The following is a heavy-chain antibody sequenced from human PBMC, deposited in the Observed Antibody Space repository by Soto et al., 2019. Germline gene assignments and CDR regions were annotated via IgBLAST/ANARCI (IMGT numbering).Heavy chain of an antibody. CDR2: IHYSGST. V-gene: IGHV4-59*01. Sequence: SETLSLTCTVSDGSISSYYWGWVRQPPGKGLEWVEYIHYSGSTNYNPSLNSRVTISVDTSKNQFSLNLSSVTAEDTAVYFCARGTGGWYFDSWGQGILVTVSS. D-gene: IGHD6-19*01. J-gene: IGHJ4*02. CDR1: DGSISSYY. CDR3: ARGTGGWYFDS.